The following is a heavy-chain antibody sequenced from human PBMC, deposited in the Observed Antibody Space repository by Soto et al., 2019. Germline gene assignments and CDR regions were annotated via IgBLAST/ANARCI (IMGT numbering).Heavy chain of an antibody. CDR1: GYTFTGYY. D-gene: IGHD6-6*01. CDR2: INPNSGGT. J-gene: IGHJ4*02. Sequence: ASVKVSCKASGYTFTGYYMHWVRQAPGQGLEWMGWINPNSGGTNYAQKFQGWVTMTRDTSISTAYMELSRLRSDDTAVYYCARSRSSSFLLFDYWGQGTLVTVSS. CDR3: ARSRSSSFLLFDY. V-gene: IGHV1-2*04.